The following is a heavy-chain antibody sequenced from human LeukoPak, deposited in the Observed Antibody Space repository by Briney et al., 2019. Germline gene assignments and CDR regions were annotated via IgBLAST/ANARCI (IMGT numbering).Heavy chain of an antibody. CDR1: GFTFSIYA. CDR2: ISSNGGST. J-gene: IGHJ3*02. CDR3: ATSSQGAFDI. Sequence: GGSLRLSCAASGFTFSIYAMHWVRQAPGKGLEYVSAISSNGGSTYYANSVKGRFTISRDNSKNTLYLQMGSLRAEDMAVYYCATSSQGAFDIWGQGTMVTVSS. V-gene: IGHV3-64*01.